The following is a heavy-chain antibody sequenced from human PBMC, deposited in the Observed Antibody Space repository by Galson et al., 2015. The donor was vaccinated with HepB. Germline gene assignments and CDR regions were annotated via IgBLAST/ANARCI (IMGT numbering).Heavy chain of an antibody. D-gene: IGHD3-9*01. CDR3: ARDDILTGYYITDFDY. J-gene: IGHJ4*02. CDR1: GYTFTGYY. Sequence: SCKASGYTFTGYYMHWVRQAPGQGLEWMGRINPNSGGTNYAQKFQGRVTMTRDTSISTAYMELSRLRSDDTAVYYCARDDILTGYYITDFDYWGQGTLVTVSS. V-gene: IGHV1-2*06. CDR2: INPNSGGT.